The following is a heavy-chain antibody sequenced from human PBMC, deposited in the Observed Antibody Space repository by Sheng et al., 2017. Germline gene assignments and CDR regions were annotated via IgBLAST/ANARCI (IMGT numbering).Heavy chain of an antibody. CDR1: GFTFDDYA. D-gene: IGHD3-10*01. CDR2: ISWNSGSI. V-gene: IGHV3-9*01. Sequence: EVQLVESGGGLVQPGRSLRLSCAASGFTFDDYAMHWVRQAPGKGLEWVSGISWNSGSIGYADSVKGRFTISRDNAKNSLYLQMNSLRAEDTALYYCARKDSGSGIFDLWGRG. CDR3: ARKDSGSGIFDL. J-gene: IGHJ2*01.